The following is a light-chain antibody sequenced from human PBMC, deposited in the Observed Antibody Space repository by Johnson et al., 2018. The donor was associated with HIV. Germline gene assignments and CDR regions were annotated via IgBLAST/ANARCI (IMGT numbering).Light chain of an antibody. CDR1: SSNVGSNS. Sequence: QSVLTQPPSVSAAPGQKVTISCSGSSSNVGSNSVSWYRHFPETAPKVLIYDNDKRPSGIPDRFSASKSGTSATLGITGLQTGDEADYSCATGDGRLRVYVCGTGTKVTVL. CDR2: DND. V-gene: IGLV1-51*01. CDR3: ATGDGRLRVYV. J-gene: IGLJ1*01.